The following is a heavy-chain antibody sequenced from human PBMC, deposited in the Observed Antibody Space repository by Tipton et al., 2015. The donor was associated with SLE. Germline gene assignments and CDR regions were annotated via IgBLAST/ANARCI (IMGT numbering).Heavy chain of an antibody. V-gene: IGHV4-39*01. Sequence: TLSLTCTVSGGSISSNSYYWGWIRQPPGKGLEWIGSIYYSGSTYYNPSLKSRVTTSVDTSKNQFSLNLSSVTAADTAVYYCATLHSSSYDYWGQGTLVTVSS. J-gene: IGHJ4*02. D-gene: IGHD6-6*01. CDR2: IYYSGST. CDR3: ATLHSSSYDY. CDR1: GGSISSNSYY.